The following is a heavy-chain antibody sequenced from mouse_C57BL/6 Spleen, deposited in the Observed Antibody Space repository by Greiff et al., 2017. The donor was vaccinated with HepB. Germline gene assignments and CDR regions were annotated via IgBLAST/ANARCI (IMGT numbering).Heavy chain of an antibody. CDR3: TSIYYDYGYAMDY. CDR1: GFNIKDYY. V-gene: IGHV14-1*01. D-gene: IGHD2-4*01. CDR2: IDPEDGDT. Sequence: EVKLQQSGAELVRPGASVKLSCTASGFNIKDYYMHWVKQRPEQGLEWIGRIDPEDGDTEYAPKFQGKATMTADTSSNTAYLQLSSLTSEDTAVYYCTSIYYDYGYAMDYWGQGTSVTVSS. J-gene: IGHJ4*01.